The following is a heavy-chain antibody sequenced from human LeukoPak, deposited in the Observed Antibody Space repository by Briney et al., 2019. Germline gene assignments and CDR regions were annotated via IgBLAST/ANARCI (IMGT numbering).Heavy chain of an antibody. V-gene: IGHV3-30*18. CDR3: AKEDYGDYVGAYYYYGMDV. CDR2: ISYDGSNK. J-gene: IGHJ6*02. Sequence: PGGSLRLSCAASGFTFSSYGMHWVRQAPGKGLEWVAVISYDGSNKYYADSVKGRFTISRDNSKNTLYLQMNSLRAEDTAVCYCAKEDYGDYVGAYYYYGMDVWGQGTTVTVSS. D-gene: IGHD4-17*01. CDR1: GFTFSSYG.